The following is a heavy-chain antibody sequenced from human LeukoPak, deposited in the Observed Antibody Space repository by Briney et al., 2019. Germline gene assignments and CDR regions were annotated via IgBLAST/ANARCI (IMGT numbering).Heavy chain of an antibody. V-gene: IGHV4-39*01. D-gene: IGHD4-17*01. J-gene: IGHJ4*02. CDR3: ARATSYGDYVDY. Sequence: SETLSLTCTVSGGSISSSSHYWGWIRQPPGKGLEWIGSIYYSGSSYYNSSLKSRVTISIDTSKNQFSLKLSSVTAADTAVYYCARATSYGDYVDYWGQGALVTVSS. CDR1: GGSISSSSHY. CDR2: IYYSGSS.